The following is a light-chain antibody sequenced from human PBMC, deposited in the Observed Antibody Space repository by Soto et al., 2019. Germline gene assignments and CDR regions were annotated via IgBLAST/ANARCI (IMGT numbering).Light chain of an antibody. CDR1: QTVSTY. CDR3: QQTYTTPRT. V-gene: IGKV1-39*01. CDR2: ATS. Sequence: DTQMTQSPSSLSASVGDRISITCRASQTVSTYLNWYQQKPGKAPTLLISATSTLQSGVPSRFSGSGSGTEFTLTITSLQPEDFATYYCQQTYTTPRTFGQATKVAIK. J-gene: IGKJ1*01.